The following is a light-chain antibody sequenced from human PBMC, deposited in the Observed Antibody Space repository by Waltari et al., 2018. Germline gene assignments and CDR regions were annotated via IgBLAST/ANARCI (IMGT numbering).Light chain of an antibody. CDR3: QQRRNWPLT. J-gene: IGKJ4*01. CDR1: QVVTNY. Sequence: SLRASQVVTNYVGGYQQEPGQAPRLLIYDTSNRATGIPARFSGSGFGTDFTLTISSLEPEDFAVYYCQQRRNWPLTFGGGTKVEIK. V-gene: IGKV3-11*01. CDR2: DTS.